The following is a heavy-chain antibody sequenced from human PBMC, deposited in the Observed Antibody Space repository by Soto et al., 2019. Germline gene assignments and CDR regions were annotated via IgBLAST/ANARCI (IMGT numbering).Heavy chain of an antibody. CDR2: ISGGGDSI. CDR3: AKERDNGADRYYFDY. D-gene: IGHD2-8*01. Sequence: LRLSCAASGFTFSSYAMTLVRHAPGNGLEWVSAISGGGDSIYYADSVKGRFTISRDQSKNTLYLQMHSLRAEDTAVYFCAKERDNGADRYYFDYWGQGTLVTVSS. V-gene: IGHV3-23*01. J-gene: IGHJ4*02. CDR1: GFTFSSYA.